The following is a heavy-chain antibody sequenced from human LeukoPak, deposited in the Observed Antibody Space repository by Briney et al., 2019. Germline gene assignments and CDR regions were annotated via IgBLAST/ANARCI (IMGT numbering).Heavy chain of an antibody. D-gene: IGHD3-22*01. CDR1: GFTFSSYA. J-gene: IGHJ3*02. CDR3: ARDGPVFYDSSDAFDI. V-gene: IGHV3-30-3*01. CDR2: ISYDGSNK. Sequence: GSLRLSCAASGFTFSSYAMHWVRQAPGKGLEWVAVISYDGSNKYYADSVKGQFTISRDNSKNTLYLQMNSLRAEDTAVYYCARDGPVFYDSSDAFDIWGQGTMVTVSS.